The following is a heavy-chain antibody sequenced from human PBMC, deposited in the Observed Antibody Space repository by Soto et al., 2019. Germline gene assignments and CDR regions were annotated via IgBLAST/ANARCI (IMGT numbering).Heavy chain of an antibody. CDR1: GGSISSYY. CDR3: ARRYGGNLDY. CDR2: IYYSGST. D-gene: IGHD2-15*01. Sequence: QVQLQESGPGLVKPSETLSLTCTVSGGSISSYYWCWIRQPPGKGLEWIGYIYYSGSTNYNPSLKSRVTISVDTSKNEFSLKLSSVTAADTAVYYCARRYGGNLDYWGQGTLVTVSS. J-gene: IGHJ4*02. V-gene: IGHV4-59*08.